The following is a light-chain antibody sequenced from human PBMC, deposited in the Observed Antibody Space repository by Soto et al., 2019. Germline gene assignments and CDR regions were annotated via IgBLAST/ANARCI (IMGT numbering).Light chain of an antibody. Sequence: QSALTQPPSASGTPGQRVTISCSGSGSNIGSHTVNWYQQLPGTAPKLLIYTDDQWPSAVPDRFSGSKSGTSASLAISGLQSEDEADYHCVTWDDSLNGPVFGGGTKLTVL. CDR2: TDD. V-gene: IGLV1-44*01. J-gene: IGLJ2*01. CDR1: GSNIGSHT. CDR3: VTWDDSLNGPV.